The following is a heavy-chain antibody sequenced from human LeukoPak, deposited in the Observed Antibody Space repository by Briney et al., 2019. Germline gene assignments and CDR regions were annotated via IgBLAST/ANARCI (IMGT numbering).Heavy chain of an antibody. V-gene: IGHV3-66*01. Sequence: GGSLRLSCAASGFTVSSNYMSWVRQAPGKGLEWVSIIYSGGSTYYADSVKGRFTISRDNSKNTLYLQMNSLRVEDTAVYYCARANWGHPMYYFDYWGQGTLVTVSS. D-gene: IGHD7-27*01. J-gene: IGHJ4*02. CDR2: IYSGGST. CDR1: GFTVSSNY. CDR3: ARANWGHPMYYFDY.